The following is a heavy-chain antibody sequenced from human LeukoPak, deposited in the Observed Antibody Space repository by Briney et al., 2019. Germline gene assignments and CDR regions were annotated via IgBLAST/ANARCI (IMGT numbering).Heavy chain of an antibody. J-gene: IGHJ5*02. D-gene: IGHD6-13*01. Sequence: SETLSLTCTVSGGSISSGGYYWSWIRQHPGKGLEWIGYIYYSGSTYYNPSLKSRVTISVDTSKNQFSLKLSSVTAADTVVYYCARDGLGIAAAGTSDHWFDPWGQGTLVTVSS. CDR2: IYYSGST. CDR1: GGSISSGGYY. V-gene: IGHV4-31*03. CDR3: ARDGLGIAAAGTSDHWFDP.